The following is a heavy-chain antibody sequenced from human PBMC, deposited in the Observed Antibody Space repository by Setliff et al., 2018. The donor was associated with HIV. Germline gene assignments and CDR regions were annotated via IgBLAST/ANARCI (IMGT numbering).Heavy chain of an antibody. Sequence: PSETLSLTCTVSGASISSSSHHWAWIRQPPGKGLECIGNIYYTGSTHHNPSLESRVATSVDTSKNQFSLKLSSVTAADTALYYCARRTFGSGRFDPWGQGTPVTVSS. V-gene: IGHV4-39*01. CDR1: GASISSSSHH. CDR2: IYYTGST. D-gene: IGHD6-19*01. CDR3: ARRTFGSGRFDP. J-gene: IGHJ5*02.